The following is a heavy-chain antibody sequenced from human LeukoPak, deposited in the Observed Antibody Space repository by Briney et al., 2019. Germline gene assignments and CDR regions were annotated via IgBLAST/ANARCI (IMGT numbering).Heavy chain of an antibody. CDR2: VRYTGRT. CDR3: ARRIEGAMGGDY. CDR1: GASISSRGTY. J-gene: IGHJ4*02. D-gene: IGHD3-16*01. Sequence: PSETLSLTCTVSGASISSRGTYWGWIRQPPGKGLEWIGTVRYTGRTYYNPSLKIRITISAGMSKNQFSVKLNSVTAADAGVLFCARRIEGAMGGDYWGRGIVVSVSS. V-gene: IGHV4-39*01.